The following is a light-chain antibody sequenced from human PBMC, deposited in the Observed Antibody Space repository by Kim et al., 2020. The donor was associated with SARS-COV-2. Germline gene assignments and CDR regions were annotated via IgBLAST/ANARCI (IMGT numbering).Light chain of an antibody. V-gene: IGKV1-5*03. Sequence: DIQMTQSPSTLSASVGDRVTITCRASQSISNWLAWYQQKPGKAPKLLIYEASSLESGVPSRFSGSGSGTEFTLTISSLQPDDFATYYCQQYDTYPITFGGGNKVDIK. CDR3: QQYDTYPIT. CDR2: EAS. CDR1: QSISNW. J-gene: IGKJ4*01.